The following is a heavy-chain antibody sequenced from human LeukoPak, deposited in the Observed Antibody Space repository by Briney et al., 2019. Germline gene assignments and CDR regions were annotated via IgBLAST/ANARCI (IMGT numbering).Heavy chain of an antibody. D-gene: IGHD2-2*01. CDR2: ISGSGGST. CDR1: GFTFSSYA. J-gene: IGHJ4*02. CDR3: AKRPVTLPAASHAIDY. Sequence: QAGGSLRLSCAASGFTFSSYAMSWVRQAPGKGLEWVSAISGSGGSTYYADSVKGRFTISRDNSKNTLYLQMNSLRAEDTAVYYCAKRPVTLPAASHAIDYWGQGTLVTVSS. V-gene: IGHV3-23*01.